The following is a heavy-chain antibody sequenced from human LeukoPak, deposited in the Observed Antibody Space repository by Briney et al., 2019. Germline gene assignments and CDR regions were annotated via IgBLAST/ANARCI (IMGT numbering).Heavy chain of an antibody. V-gene: IGHV3-74*03. D-gene: IGHD6-25*01. J-gene: IGHJ4*02. CDR2: ICLDGSTT. Sequence: TGGSLRLSCAASGVTFSRYWMHWVRQAPGKGLMWVSRICLDGSTTLYTDSVKGRFTISRDNAKNTLYIQINSVGAEETAVYYSTTVLSGNLYLLCDYWGQGTLVTVSS. CDR3: TTVLSGNLYLLCDY. CDR1: GVTFSRYW.